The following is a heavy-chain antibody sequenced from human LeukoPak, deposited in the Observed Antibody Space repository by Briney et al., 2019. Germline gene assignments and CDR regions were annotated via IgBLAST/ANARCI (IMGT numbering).Heavy chain of an antibody. CDR1: GFTFDDYD. D-gene: IGHD5-24*01. V-gene: IGHV3-20*04. CDR3: ARDIGWLQLGVLDY. J-gene: IGHJ4*02. CDR2: INWNGGST. Sequence: PGGSLRLSCAASGFTFDDYDMSWVRQAPGKGLEWVSGINWNGGSTGYADSVKGRFTISRDNAKNSLYLQMNSLRAEDTALYYCARDIGWLQLGVLDYWGQGTLVTVSS.